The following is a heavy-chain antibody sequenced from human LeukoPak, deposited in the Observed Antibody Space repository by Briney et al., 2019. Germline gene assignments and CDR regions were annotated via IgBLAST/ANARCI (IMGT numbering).Heavy chain of an antibody. CDR3: ARGVERMGLDY. D-gene: IGHD5-24*01. CDR2: ISHSGST. V-gene: IGHV4-34*01. Sequence: SETLSLTCAVYGGSFSGYYWSWIRQPPGKGLEWIGEISHSGSTNYNPSLKSRVTISVDTSKNQFSLKLSSVTAADTAVYYCARGVERMGLDYWGQGTLVTVSS. CDR1: GGSFSGYY. J-gene: IGHJ4*02.